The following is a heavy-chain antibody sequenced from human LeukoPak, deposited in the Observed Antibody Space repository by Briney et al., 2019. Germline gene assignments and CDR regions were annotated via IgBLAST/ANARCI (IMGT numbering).Heavy chain of an antibody. CDR1: GFTVSRDY. CDR2: IYRDVGT. CDR3: GRDPGHPNGVGV. Sequence: GGSLRLSCAASGFTVSRDYMSWVRQAPGRGLEWVSTIYRDVGTYYADSVKGRFTISRDDSKNTVYLQLNSVTPEDTAVYYCGRDPGHPNGVGVWGHGTTVTIS. V-gene: IGHV3-66*02. D-gene: IGHD3-10*01. J-gene: IGHJ6*02.